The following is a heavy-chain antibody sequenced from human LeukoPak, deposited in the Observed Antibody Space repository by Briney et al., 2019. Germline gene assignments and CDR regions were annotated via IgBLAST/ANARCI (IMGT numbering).Heavy chain of an antibody. Sequence: SETLSLTCTVSGASISGSISGGTYYWNWIRQPAGKGLEWIGRMYNGGTTINYSPSLKSRVTISVDTSKNQFSLKVRSVTAADTAVYYCARTYGDYQGYMDVWGKGTTVTVSS. CDR2: MYNGGTT. D-gene: IGHD4-17*01. CDR1: GASISGSISGGTYY. V-gene: IGHV4-61*10. J-gene: IGHJ6*03. CDR3: ARTYGDYQGYMDV.